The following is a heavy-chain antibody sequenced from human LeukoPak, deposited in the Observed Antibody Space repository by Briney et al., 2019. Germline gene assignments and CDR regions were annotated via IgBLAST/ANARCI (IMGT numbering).Heavy chain of an antibody. Sequence: TGGSLRLSCAASGFTFSSYAMSWVRQAPGKGLEWVSAISGSGGSTYYADSVKGRFTISRDNSKNTLYLQMNSLRAEDTAVYYCAKVSSGYSSGGDYWGQGTLVTVSS. CDR3: AKVSSGYSSGGDY. CDR1: GFTFSSYA. J-gene: IGHJ4*02. V-gene: IGHV3-23*01. D-gene: IGHD6-19*01. CDR2: ISGSGGST.